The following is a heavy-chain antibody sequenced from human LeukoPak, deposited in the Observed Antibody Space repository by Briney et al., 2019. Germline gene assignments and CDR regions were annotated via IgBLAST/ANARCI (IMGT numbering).Heavy chain of an antibody. Sequence: ASVKVSCKASGYTFTGYYMHWVRQAPGQGLEWMGWINPNSGGTNYAQKFQGWVTMTRDTSISTAYMELSSLRSDDTAVYYCARDPFYCSSTSCYQGNWFDPWGQGTLVTVSS. J-gene: IGHJ5*02. CDR2: INPNSGGT. CDR3: ARDPFYCSSTSCYQGNWFDP. CDR1: GYTFTGYY. V-gene: IGHV1-2*04. D-gene: IGHD2-2*01.